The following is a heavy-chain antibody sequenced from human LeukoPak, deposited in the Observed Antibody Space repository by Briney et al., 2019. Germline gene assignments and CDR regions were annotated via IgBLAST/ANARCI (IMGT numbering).Heavy chain of an antibody. J-gene: IGHJ4*02. D-gene: IGHD6-13*01. Sequence: SQTLSLTCTVSGGSISSGGYYWSWIRQHPGKGLEWIGYIYYSGSTYYNPSLKSRVTISVDTSKNQFSLKLSSVTAADTAVYYCARLKHGYRPGWVDYWGQGTLVTVSS. CDR2: IYYSGST. CDR1: GGSISSGGYY. CDR3: ARLKHGYRPGWVDY. V-gene: IGHV4-31*03.